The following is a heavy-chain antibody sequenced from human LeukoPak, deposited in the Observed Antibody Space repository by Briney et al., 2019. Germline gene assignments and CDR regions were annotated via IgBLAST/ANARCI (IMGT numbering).Heavy chain of an antibody. CDR2: ISGSGGST. CDR1: GFTFSSHA. V-gene: IGHV3-23*01. Sequence: GGSLRLSCAASGFTFSSHAMRWVSPAPGRGREWVSAISGSGGSTYYADSVKGRFTISRDNSKNTLYLQMNSLRAEDTAVYYCAKDRVTDGGKRASYYFDYWGQGTLVTVSS. D-gene: IGHD1-26*01. J-gene: IGHJ4*02. CDR3: AKDRVTDGGKRASYYFDY.